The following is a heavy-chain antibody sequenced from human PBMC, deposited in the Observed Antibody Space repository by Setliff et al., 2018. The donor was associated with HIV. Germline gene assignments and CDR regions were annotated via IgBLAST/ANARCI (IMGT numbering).Heavy chain of an antibody. J-gene: IGHJ4*02. CDR2: VNHGGST. Sequence: SETLSLTCAVYGGSFSGYYSWIRQAPGKGLEWIGEVNHGGSTHYNASLKSRLTISLDTSKKQFSLKLTSLTAADAAVYYCVASSSWSCRLNFWGQGTLVTVSS. D-gene: IGHD2-2*01. CDR3: VASSSWSCRLNF. V-gene: IGHV4-34*01. CDR1: GGSFSGYY.